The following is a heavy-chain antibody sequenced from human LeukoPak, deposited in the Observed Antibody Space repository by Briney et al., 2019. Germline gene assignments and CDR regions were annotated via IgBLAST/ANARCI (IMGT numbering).Heavy chain of an antibody. CDR1: GYSFTDYY. CDR2: INPSGGST. D-gene: IGHD3-22*01. CDR3: ARAITMIHGGSLDY. V-gene: IGHV1-46*01. Sequence: GASVKVSCKASGYSFTDYYIHWVRQAPGQGLEWMGIINPSGGSTSYAQKFQGRVTMTRDTSTSTVYMELSSLRSEDTAVYYCARAITMIHGGSLDYWGQGTLVTVSS. J-gene: IGHJ4*02.